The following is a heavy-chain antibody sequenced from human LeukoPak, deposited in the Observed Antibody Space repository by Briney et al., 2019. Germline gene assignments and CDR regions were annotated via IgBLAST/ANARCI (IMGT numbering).Heavy chain of an antibody. CDR3: AKARGGSRGHYFDY. D-gene: IGHD3-10*01. CDR2: ISWDGVST. Sequence: GGSLRLSCAASGFTFDDYTMHWVRQAPGKGLEWLSLISWDGVSTYYADSVKGRFTISRDNSKNSVYLQMNSLRTEDTALYYCAKARGGSRGHYFDYWGQGTLVTVSS. CDR1: GFTFDDYT. J-gene: IGHJ4*02. V-gene: IGHV3-43*01.